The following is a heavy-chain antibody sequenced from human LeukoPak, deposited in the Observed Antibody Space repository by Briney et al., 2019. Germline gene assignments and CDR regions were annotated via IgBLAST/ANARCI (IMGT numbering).Heavy chain of an antibody. CDR2: ISYDGSNK. V-gene: IGHV3-30-3*01. Sequence: GGSLRLSCAASGFTFSSYAMHWVRQAPGKGLEWVAVISYDGSNKYYADSVKGRFTISRDNSKNTLYLQMNSLRAEDTAVYYCARGTGDYDYPLRDRWYFDLWGRGTLVTVSS. CDR1: GFTFSSYA. CDR3: ARGTGDYDYPLRDRWYFDL. J-gene: IGHJ2*01. D-gene: IGHD5-12*01.